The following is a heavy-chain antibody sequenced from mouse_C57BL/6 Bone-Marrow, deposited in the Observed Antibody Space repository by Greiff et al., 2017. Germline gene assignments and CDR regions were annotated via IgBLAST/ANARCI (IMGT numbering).Heavy chain of an antibody. Sequence: QVQLQQSGPELVKPGASVKLSCKASGYTFTSYDINWVKQRPGQGLEWIGWIYPRDGSTKYNEKFKGKATLTVDKSSSTAYMELHSLPSEDSAVYFCARLECVGSRGDGIFDDWGTGTTVTVSS. CDR1: GYTFTSYD. J-gene: IGHJ1*03. D-gene: IGHD1-1*01. CDR3: ARLECVGSRGDGIFDD. V-gene: IGHV1-85*01. CDR2: IYPRDGST.